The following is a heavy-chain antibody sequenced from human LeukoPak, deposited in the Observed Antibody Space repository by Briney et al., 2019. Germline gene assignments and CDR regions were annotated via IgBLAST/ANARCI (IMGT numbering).Heavy chain of an antibody. CDR2: IIPIFGTA. CDR1: GGTFSSYA. J-gene: IGHJ3*02. Sequence: ASVKVSCKASGGTFSSYAISWVRQAPGQGLEWMGGIIPIFGTANYAQKFQGRVTITTDESTSTAYMELSSLRSEDTAVYYCASVDTEAFDIWGQGTMVTVSS. CDR3: ASVDTEAFDI. V-gene: IGHV1-69*05. D-gene: IGHD5-18*01.